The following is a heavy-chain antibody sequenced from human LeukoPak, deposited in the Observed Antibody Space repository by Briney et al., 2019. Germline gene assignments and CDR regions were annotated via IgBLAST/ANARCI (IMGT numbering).Heavy chain of an antibody. CDR1: GFTFSSYE. CDR3: ARGKQLYYFDY. CDR2: ISSSGSTI. D-gene: IGHD6-19*01. Sequence: GGSLRLSCAASGFTFSSYEMNWVRQAPGKGLEWVSYISSSGSTIYYADSVKGRFAISRDNAENSLYLQMNSLRAEDTAVYYCARGKQLYYFDYWGQGTLVTVSS. J-gene: IGHJ4*02. V-gene: IGHV3-48*03.